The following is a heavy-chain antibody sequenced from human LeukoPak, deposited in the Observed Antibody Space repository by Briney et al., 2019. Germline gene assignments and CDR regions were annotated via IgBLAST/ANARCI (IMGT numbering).Heavy chain of an antibody. V-gene: IGHV3-74*01. CDR2: IRGDGGDT. Sequence: PGGSLRLSCGASGFTFTNHWMHWVRQAPGKGLVWVSRIRGDGGDTSYADSVKGRFTISRDNAKNTLYLQMDSLGAEDTAVYYCGRDVVLGSGSVDYCGQEVLVTVSS. J-gene: IGHJ4*02. CDR1: GFTFTNHW. CDR3: GRDVVLGSGSVDY. D-gene: IGHD3-10*01.